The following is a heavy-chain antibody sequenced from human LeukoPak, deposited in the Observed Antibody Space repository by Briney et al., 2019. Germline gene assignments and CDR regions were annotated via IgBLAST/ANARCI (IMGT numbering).Heavy chain of an antibody. CDR3: ARDYCSSTSCYYYYMDV. CDR2: INPNSGGT. V-gene: IGHV1-2*02. D-gene: IGHD2-2*01. Sequence: GVSVKVSCKASGYTFTGYYMHWVGQAPGQGLEWMGWINPNSGGTNYAQKFQGGVTMTRDTSISTAYMELSRLRSDDTAVYYCARDYCSSTSCYYYYMDVWGKGTTVTVSS. CDR1: GYTFTGYY. J-gene: IGHJ6*03.